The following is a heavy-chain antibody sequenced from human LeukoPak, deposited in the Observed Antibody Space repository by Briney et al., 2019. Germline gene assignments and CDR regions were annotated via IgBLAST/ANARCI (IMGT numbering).Heavy chain of an antibody. CDR1: GGSFSGYY. CDR2: INHSGST. D-gene: IGHD3-10*01. Sequence: SETLSLTCAVYGGSFSGYYWSWIRQPPGKGLEWIGEINHSGSTNYNPSLKSRVTISVDKSKNQFSLKLSSVTAADTAVYYCASDEEFSWFFYWGQGTLVTVSS. V-gene: IGHV4-34*01. J-gene: IGHJ4*02. CDR3: ASDEEFSWFFY.